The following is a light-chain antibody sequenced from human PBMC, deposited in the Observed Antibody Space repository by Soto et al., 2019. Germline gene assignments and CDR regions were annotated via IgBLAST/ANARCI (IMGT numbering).Light chain of an antibody. J-gene: IGKJ1*01. CDR1: QDIGTY. CDR3: YQYDSSPWT. CDR2: DAS. Sequence: AIRMTQSPSSFSASTGDRVSITCRATQDIGTYLAWYQQIPGKAPKLLIYDASTLQTGVPSRFSGSGSGTDFTLTISYLQSEDFGTYYCYQYDSSPWTFGQGTKVDIK. V-gene: IGKV1-8*01.